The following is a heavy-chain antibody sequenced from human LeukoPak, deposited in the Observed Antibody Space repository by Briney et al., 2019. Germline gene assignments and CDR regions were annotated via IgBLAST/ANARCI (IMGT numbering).Heavy chain of an antibody. D-gene: IGHD5-12*01. V-gene: IGHV3-48*03. CDR3: ARVLEWHIVATTAFDI. CDR2: ISSSGSTI. CDR1: GFTFSSYE. Sequence: GGSLRLSCAASGFTFSSYEMNWVRQAPGKGLEWVSYISSSGSTIYYADSVKGRFTISRDNAKNSLYLQMNSLRAEDTAVYYCARVLEWHIVATTAFDIWGQGTMVTVSS. J-gene: IGHJ3*02.